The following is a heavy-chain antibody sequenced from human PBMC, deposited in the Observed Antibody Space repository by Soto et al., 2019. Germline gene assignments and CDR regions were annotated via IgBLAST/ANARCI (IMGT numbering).Heavy chain of an antibody. Sequence: SETLSLTCTVSGISVITSDYYWVWVRQPPGKGLDWIGNIYYSGSTFYNPSLRSRVTISVDTSKDQFSLKLNSVTAADTAVYFCAGFVVPASRNSGFDYWGQGTLVTVSS. CDR1: GISVITSDYY. V-gene: IGHV4-39*01. J-gene: IGHJ4*02. CDR2: IYYSGST. D-gene: IGHD2-15*01. CDR3: AGFVVPASRNSGFDY.